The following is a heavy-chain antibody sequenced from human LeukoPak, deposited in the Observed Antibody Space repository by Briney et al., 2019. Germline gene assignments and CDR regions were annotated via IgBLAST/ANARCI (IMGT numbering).Heavy chain of an antibody. CDR2: IIPILGIA. CDR1: GGTFSSYA. D-gene: IGHD6-13*01. Sequence: ASVKVSCKASGGTFSSYAISWVRQAPGQGLEWMGRIIPILGIANYAQKFQGRVTITTDKSTSTAYMELSSLRSEDTAVYYCARSGSSSSYWFDPWGQGTLVTVSS. J-gene: IGHJ5*02. V-gene: IGHV1-69*04. CDR3: ARSGSSSSYWFDP.